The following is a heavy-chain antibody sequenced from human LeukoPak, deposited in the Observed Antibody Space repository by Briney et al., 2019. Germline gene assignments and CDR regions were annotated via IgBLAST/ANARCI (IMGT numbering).Heavy chain of an antibody. J-gene: IGHJ4*02. CDR3: VGHYYDNSGYYQGGRPYYFEY. CDR1: GSTFTDYY. Sequence: GSVKVSCKASGSTFTDYYMHWVRQAPGQGLEWMGWINPNSGGTNFAQKFQGRVTMTRDTSISTAYMELNRLRSDDTAVYYCVGHYYDNSGYYQGGRPYYFEYWGQGTLVTVSS. CDR2: INPNSGGT. D-gene: IGHD3-22*01. V-gene: IGHV1-2*02.